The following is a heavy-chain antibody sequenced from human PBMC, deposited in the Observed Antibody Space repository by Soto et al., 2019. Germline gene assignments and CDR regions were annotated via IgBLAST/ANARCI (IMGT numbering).Heavy chain of an antibody. J-gene: IGHJ4*02. CDR2: ISAYNGNT. D-gene: IGHD3-16*01. Sequence: ASVKVSCKASGYTFTSYGISWVRQAPGQGLERMGWISAYNGNTNYAQKLQGRVTMTTDTSTSTAYMELRSLRSDDTAVYYCSRESIWWSPRPRSELAYWGQGTLVTVSS. CDR1: GYTFTSYG. CDR3: SRESIWWSPRPRSELAY. V-gene: IGHV1-18*01.